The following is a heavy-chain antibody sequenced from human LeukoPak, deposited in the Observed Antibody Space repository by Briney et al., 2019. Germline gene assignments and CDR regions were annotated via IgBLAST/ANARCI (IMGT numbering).Heavy chain of an antibody. Sequence: PSETLSLTCTVSGGSISSYYWSWIRQPAGKGLEWIGRIYTSGSTNYNPSLKSRVTMSVDTSKNQFSLKLSSVTAADTAVYYCARDKVDYVDYYYYYYMDVWGKGTTVTISS. D-gene: IGHD4-17*01. J-gene: IGHJ6*03. CDR1: GGSISSYY. CDR2: IYTSGST. CDR3: ARDKVDYVDYYYYYYMDV. V-gene: IGHV4-4*07.